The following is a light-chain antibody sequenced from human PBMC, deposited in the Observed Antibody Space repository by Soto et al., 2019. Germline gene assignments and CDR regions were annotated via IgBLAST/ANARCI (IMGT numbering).Light chain of an antibody. CDR1: SSDVGGYNY. V-gene: IGLV2-14*03. CDR2: DVS. J-gene: IGLJ1*01. CDR3: SSYTSGSTPWV. Sequence: QSALTQPTSVSGSPGQSITISCTGTSSDVGGYNYVSWYQHHPGKAPKLMICDVSDRPSGVSNRFSGSKSGNTASLTMSGLQAEDEADYYCSSYTSGSTPWVFGTGTKVILL.